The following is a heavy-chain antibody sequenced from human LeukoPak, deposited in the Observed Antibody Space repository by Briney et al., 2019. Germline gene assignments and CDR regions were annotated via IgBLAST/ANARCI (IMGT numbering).Heavy chain of an antibody. D-gene: IGHD1-1*01. CDR1: GFPFIEYS. CDR3: ARDHNYAFDN. CDR2: IGIDSGNT. V-gene: IGHV3-48*01. Sequence: GGSLRLSCTASGFPFIEYSMNWVRQAPGKGLEWISYIGIDSGNTKYADSVRSRFTISADKAKNSLYLQMNSLRVEDTAVYYCARDHNYAFDNWGQGTLVSVA. J-gene: IGHJ4*02.